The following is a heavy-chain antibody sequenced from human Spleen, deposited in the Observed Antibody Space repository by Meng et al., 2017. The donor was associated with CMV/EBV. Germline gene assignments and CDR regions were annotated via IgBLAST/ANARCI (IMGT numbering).Heavy chain of an antibody. Sequence: ASVKVSCKTSGYPFTSYGISWVRQAPGQGLEWMGWISGYNGRTNYAQNFHGRLTMTADTSTSKAYMELRSLRSDDTAVYYCAREHDAFDIWGQGTMVTVSS. V-gene: IGHV1-18*01. CDR3: AREHDAFDI. J-gene: IGHJ3*02. CDR1: GYPFTSYG. CDR2: ISGYNGRT.